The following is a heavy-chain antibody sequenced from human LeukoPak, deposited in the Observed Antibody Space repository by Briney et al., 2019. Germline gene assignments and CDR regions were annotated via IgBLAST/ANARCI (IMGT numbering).Heavy chain of an antibody. V-gene: IGHV4-59*01. Sequence: SETLSLTCTVSGGSISSYYWSWIRQPPGKGLEWIGYIYYSGSTNYNPSLKSRVTISVDTSKNQFSLKLSSVTAADTAVYYCVRGTVAGIYNWFDPWGQGTLVTVSS. CDR2: IYYSGST. D-gene: IGHD6-19*01. CDR1: GGSISSYY. CDR3: VRGTVAGIYNWFDP. J-gene: IGHJ5*02.